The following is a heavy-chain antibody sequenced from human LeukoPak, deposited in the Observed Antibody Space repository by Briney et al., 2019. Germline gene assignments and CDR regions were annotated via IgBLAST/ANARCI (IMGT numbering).Heavy chain of an antibody. V-gene: IGHV1-69*05. CDR1: GGTFSSYA. D-gene: IGHD3-3*01. Sequence: SVKVSCKASGGTFSSYAISWVRQAPGQGLEWMGRIIPIFGTANYALKFQGRVTITTDESTSTAYMELSSLRSEDTAVYYCAREGSYYDFWSGPDYWGQGTLVTVSS. CDR3: AREGSYYDFWSGPDY. CDR2: IIPIFGTA. J-gene: IGHJ4*02.